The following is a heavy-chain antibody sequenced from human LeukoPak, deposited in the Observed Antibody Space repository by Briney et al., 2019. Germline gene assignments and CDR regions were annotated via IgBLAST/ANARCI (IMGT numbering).Heavy chain of an antibody. CDR3: ARGGSYSWFDS. J-gene: IGHJ5*01. V-gene: IGHV3-7*01. CDR1: GFTVSSNY. Sequence: PGGSLRLSCAASGFTVSSNYMSWVRQAPGKGLEWVVAIKQDGSEKYYVDSVKGRFTISRDNAKNSLYLQMNSLRAEDTAVYYCARGGSYSWFDSWGQGTPVTVSS. CDR2: IKQDGSEK.